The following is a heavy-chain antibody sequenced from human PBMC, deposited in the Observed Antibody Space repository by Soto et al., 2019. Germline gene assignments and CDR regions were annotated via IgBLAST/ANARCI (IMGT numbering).Heavy chain of an antibody. CDR1: GYTFITYG. V-gene: IGHV1-18*01. CDR2: ISTYNGNT. CDR3: ARGPTDYYDNSANYFLDY. D-gene: IGHD3-22*01. Sequence: QVQLVQSGAEVKNPGASVKVSCKASGYTFITYGVSWVRQAPGQGLDWLGWISTYNGNTRYAERLQGRVTMTTDTTTNTAYMELRNLRSDDTAVYYCARGPTDYYDNSANYFLDYWGQGTLVTVSS. J-gene: IGHJ4*02.